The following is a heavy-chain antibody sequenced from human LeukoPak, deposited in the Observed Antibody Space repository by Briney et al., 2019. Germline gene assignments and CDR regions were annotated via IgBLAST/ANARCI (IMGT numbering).Heavy chain of an antibody. D-gene: IGHD2-21*01. V-gene: IGHV3-23*01. CDR3: AKDTTPYSRYDY. J-gene: IGHJ4*02. CDR2: ISGSGGST. CDR1: GFTFSSYA. Sequence: GGSLRLSRAASGFTFSSYAMTWVRQAPGKGLEWVSGISGSGGSTDYADSVKGRFTISRDNSKNTLYLQMNSLRAEDTALYYCAKDTTPYSRYDYWGQGTLVTVSS.